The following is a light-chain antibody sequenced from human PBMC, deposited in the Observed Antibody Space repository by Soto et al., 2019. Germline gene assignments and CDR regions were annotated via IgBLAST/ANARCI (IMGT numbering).Light chain of an antibody. CDR1: QSVGSN. CDR3: QQYNNWPKT. Sequence: RAKTQSTATLSVSPGEGAIRSCMASQSVGSNLAWYQQKPGQAPRLLIYGASTRATGIPARFSGSGSGTEFTLTISSLQSEDFAVYYCQQYNNWPKTLGQGTKVDI. CDR2: GAS. V-gene: IGKV3D-15*01. J-gene: IGKJ1*01.